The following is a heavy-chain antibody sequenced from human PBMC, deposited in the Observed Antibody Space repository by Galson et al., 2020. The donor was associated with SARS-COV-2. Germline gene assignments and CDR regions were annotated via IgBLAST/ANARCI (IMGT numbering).Heavy chain of an antibody. Sequence: HGGSLRLSCAASGFTFDNFAMHWVRQAPGKGLEWVAGLGWNGGYRGYADSVEGRFTVSRDNARNSVYLQMDSLRSEDSALYYCVKDIGEIVVIPEALDHWGQGTLVTVSS. V-gene: IGHV3-9*01. CDR1: GFTFDNFA. D-gene: IGHD2-21*01. CDR2: LGWNGGYR. J-gene: IGHJ5*02. CDR3: VKDIGEIVVIPEALDH.